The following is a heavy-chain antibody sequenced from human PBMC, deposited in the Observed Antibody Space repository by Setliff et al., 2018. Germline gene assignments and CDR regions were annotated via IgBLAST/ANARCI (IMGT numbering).Heavy chain of an antibody. V-gene: IGHV4-61*09. J-gene: IGHJ5*02. CDR1: GDSISSRTYY. D-gene: IGHD3-22*01. CDR2: IYTSWST. Sequence: LSLTCTVSGDSISSRTYYWSWIRQPAGKGLEWIGHIYTSWSTISNPSLKSRVTISLDTSKNQFSLKPSSVTAADTAVYYCARAHTWSLPNDNSGYPGWFDPWGQGTQVTVSS. CDR3: ARAHTWSLPNDNSGYPGWFDP.